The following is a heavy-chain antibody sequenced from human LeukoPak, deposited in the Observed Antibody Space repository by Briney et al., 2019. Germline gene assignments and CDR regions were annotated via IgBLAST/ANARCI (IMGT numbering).Heavy chain of an antibody. CDR1: GGSISSYC. J-gene: IGHJ4*02. D-gene: IGHD2/OR15-2a*01. V-gene: IGHV4-59*01. CDR2: IYYSGST. CDR3: ARMRGTTLFDY. Sequence: SETLSLTCTVSGGSISSYCWSWIRQPPGKGLEWIGYIYYSGSTNYNPSLKSRVTISVDTSKNQFSLKLSSVTAADTAVYYCARMRGTTLFDYWGQGTLVTVSS.